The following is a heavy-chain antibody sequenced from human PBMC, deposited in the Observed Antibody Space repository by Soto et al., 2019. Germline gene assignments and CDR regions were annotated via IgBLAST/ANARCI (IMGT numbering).Heavy chain of an antibody. V-gene: IGHV4-34*01. CDR2: INHSGST. CDR3: ASIPVAVYYYYYGMDV. J-gene: IGHJ6*02. D-gene: IGHD6-19*01. CDR1: GGSFSGCY. Sequence: TCAGYGGSFSGCYWSGSRQPPGKGLEWIGEINHSGSTNYNPSLKSRVTISVDTSKNQSSLKLSSVTAADTAVYYCASIPVAVYYYYYGMDVLGQGPTVT.